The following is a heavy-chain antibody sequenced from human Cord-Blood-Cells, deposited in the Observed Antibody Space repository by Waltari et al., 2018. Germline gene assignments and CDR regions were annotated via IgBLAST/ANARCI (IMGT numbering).Heavy chain of an antibody. J-gene: IGHJ5*02. Sequence: QVQLVQSGAEVKKSGASLKVSCKASGINVTGYYLHWVRTAPGQGLEWMGWINPNSGGTNYAQKFQGRVTMTRDTSISTAYMGLSRLRSDDTAVYYCARDVVGVRGVPKFDPWGQGTLVTVSS. CDR2: INPNSGGT. CDR1: GINVTGYY. CDR3: ARDVVGVRGVPKFDP. D-gene: IGHD3-10*01. V-gene: IGHV1-2*02.